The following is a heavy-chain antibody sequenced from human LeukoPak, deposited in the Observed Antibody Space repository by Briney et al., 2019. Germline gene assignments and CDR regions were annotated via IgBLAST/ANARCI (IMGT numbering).Heavy chain of an antibody. Sequence: QPGRSLRLSCAASGFTFSTYAMHWVRQAPGKGLEWVAGIWSDSTNKYYADSVRGRFTISRDNSKNTLYLQMSSLRAEDTAMYYCARDRLTTVTTFHFDYWGQGTLVTVSS. J-gene: IGHJ4*02. V-gene: IGHV3-33*01. CDR2: IWSDSTNK. CDR1: GFTFSTYA. CDR3: ARDRLTTVTTFHFDY. D-gene: IGHD4-17*01.